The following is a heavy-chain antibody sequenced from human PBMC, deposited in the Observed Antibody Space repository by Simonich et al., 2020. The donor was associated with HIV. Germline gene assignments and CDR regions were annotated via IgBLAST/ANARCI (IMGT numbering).Heavy chain of an antibody. V-gene: IGHV3-30*07. D-gene: IGHD2-15*01. CDR1: GFTFSSYA. Sequence: QVQLVESGGGVVQPGRSLRLSCAASGFTFSSYAMHWVRQAPGKGLEWVAFISYDGSNKYYADAVKGRFTISRDNSKNTLYLQMNSLRAEDTAVYYCARDGAATYYYYYYMDVWGKGTTVTVSS. CDR2: ISYDGSNK. CDR3: ARDGAATYYYYYYMDV. J-gene: IGHJ6*03.